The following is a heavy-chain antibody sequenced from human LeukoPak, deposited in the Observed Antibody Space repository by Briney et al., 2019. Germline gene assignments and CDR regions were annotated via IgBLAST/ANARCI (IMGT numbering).Heavy chain of an antibody. Sequence: GGSLRLSCAASGFTFNNYALSWVRQAPGKGLEWVSGISGSGSNTYYADSVKGRFTISRGNSKSTLYLQMNSLRAEDTAVYYCAKAESSGWYLGGWGQGTLVTVSP. V-gene: IGHV3-23*01. CDR1: GFTFNNYA. J-gene: IGHJ4*02. CDR2: ISGSGSNT. D-gene: IGHD6-19*01. CDR3: AKAESSGWYLGG.